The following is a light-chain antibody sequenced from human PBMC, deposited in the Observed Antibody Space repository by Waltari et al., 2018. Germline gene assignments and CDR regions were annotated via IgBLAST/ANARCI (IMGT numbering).Light chain of an antibody. CDR2: EVS. V-gene: IGLV2-23*02. J-gene: IGLJ1*01. Sequence: QSVLTQPPSASGFLGQSITLSCPGTSSDVGNYIFFSWYQQYPGKAPKFIIYEVSEGPSGVSNRFSGSKSGNTASLTISGLQAEDEADYYCCSYAGGTTYVFGTGTKVTVL. CDR3: CSYAGGTTYV. CDR1: SSDVGNYIF.